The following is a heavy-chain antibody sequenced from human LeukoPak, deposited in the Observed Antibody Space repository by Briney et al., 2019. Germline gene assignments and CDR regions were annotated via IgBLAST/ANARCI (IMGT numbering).Heavy chain of an antibody. J-gene: IGHJ6*02. CDR3: AKDHYDMGGVYGMDV. CDR2: ISYEGSNK. CDR1: GFTLSTXX. D-gene: IGHD3-9*01. Sequence: ATSGFTLSTXXXXWXRXAPXKXXXXXXXISYEGSNKNYADSAKGRFTISRDNSKNTLYLQMNSLRAEDTAVYYCAKDHYDMGGVYGMDVWGQGTTVTVSS. V-gene: IGHV3-30*18.